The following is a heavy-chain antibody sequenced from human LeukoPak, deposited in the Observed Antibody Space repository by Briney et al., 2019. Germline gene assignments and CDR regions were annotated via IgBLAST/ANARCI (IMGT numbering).Heavy chain of an antibody. V-gene: IGHV3-23*01. J-gene: IGHJ2*01. D-gene: IGHD4-17*01. CDR3: AKDLVTTLHWYFDL. CDR2: INGGGGST. CDR1: GFTFSQYW. Sequence: GGSLRLSCAASGFTFSQYWMSWVRQTPGKGLEWVSAINGGGGSTYADSVKGRFTISRDNAKSTLYLQMDSLRAEDTAVYYCAKDLVTTLHWYFDLWGRGTLVTVSS.